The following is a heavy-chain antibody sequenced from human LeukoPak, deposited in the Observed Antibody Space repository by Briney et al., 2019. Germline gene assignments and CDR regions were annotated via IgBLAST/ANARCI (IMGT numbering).Heavy chain of an antibody. Sequence: PGGSLRLSCAASGFSFRNYGKPRVRQAPGKGLERVAVIWYDGSNKYYADSVKGRFTISRDNSKNTVCLQLNSLRADDTAVYFCARDADYCSSTNCYARYYFDYWGHGTLVTVSS. CDR3: ARDADYCSSTNCYARYYFDY. D-gene: IGHD2-2*01. V-gene: IGHV3-33*01. CDR1: GFSFRNYG. J-gene: IGHJ4*01. CDR2: IWYDGSNK.